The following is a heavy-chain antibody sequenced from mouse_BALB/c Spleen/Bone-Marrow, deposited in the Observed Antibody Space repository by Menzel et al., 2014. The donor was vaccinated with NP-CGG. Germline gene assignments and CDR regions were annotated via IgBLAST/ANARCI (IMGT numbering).Heavy chain of an antibody. CDR3: ARATTASYFDV. CDR2: IHPNSGNT. CDR1: GYTFTSSW. V-gene: IGHV1S130*01. Sequence: QVQLQQSGSVLVRPGASVKLSCKASGYTFTSSWMHWAKQRPGQGLEWIGEIHPNSGNTNYNEKFKGKATLTVDTSSSTACVDLSSLTSEDSAVYYCARATTASYFDVCGATTTVTVSS. J-gene: IGHJ1*01. D-gene: IGHD1-2*01.